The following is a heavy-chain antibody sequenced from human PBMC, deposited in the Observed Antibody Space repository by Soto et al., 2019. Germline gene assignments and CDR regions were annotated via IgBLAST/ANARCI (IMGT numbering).Heavy chain of an antibody. J-gene: IGHJ4*02. CDR1: GFTFTSYA. V-gene: IGHV3-23*01. D-gene: IGHD6-19*01. CDR3: AKDRGNSGWGSIFDN. Sequence: GGSLRLSCAVSGFTFTSYAMSWVRQAPGKGLEWVSVISGSSSNIDYADSVKGRFTISRDNSKNTLYPQMNSLRAEDTAIYHCAKDRGNSGWGSIFDNWGQGTPVTVSS. CDR2: ISGSSSNI.